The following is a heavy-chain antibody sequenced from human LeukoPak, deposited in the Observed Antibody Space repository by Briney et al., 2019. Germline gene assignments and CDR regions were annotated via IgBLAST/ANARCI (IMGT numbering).Heavy chain of an antibody. CDR1: GYTFTSYA. Sequence: SVKVSCKASGYTFTSYAISWVRQAPGQGLEWMGGIIPIFSTANYAQKFQGRVTITTDESTSTAYMELSSLRSEDTAVYYCAREKTVGAFDIWGQGTMVTVSS. V-gene: IGHV1-69*05. J-gene: IGHJ3*02. CDR3: AREKTVGAFDI. CDR2: IIPIFSTA.